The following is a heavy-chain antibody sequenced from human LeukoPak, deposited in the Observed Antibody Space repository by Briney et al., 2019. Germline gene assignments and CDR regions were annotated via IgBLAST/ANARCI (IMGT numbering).Heavy chain of an antibody. Sequence: ASVKVSCKASGYTFTGYYMHWVRQAPGQGLEWMGWINPNSGGTNYAQKFQGRVTMTRDTSISTAYMELSRLRSDDTAVYYCARLYDSSGADDAFDIWGQGTMVTVSS. CDR3: ARLYDSSGADDAFDI. J-gene: IGHJ3*02. CDR1: GYTFTGYY. D-gene: IGHD3-22*01. V-gene: IGHV1-2*02. CDR2: INPNSGGT.